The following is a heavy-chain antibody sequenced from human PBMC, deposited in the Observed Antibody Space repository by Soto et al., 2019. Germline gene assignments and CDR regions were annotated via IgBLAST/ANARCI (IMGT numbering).Heavy chain of an antibody. D-gene: IGHD3-22*01. CDR2: VYYSGST. CDR3: TRSREMIAGYGTDV. CDR1: GGSVSSSRYY. Sequence: SETLSLTCTVSGGSVSSSRYYWSWIRQPPGKGLEWTGYVYYSGSTNYNPSLKSRVTISVDTSKNQFSLKLSSVTAADTAVYYCTRSREMIAGYGTDVWGQGTTVTVSS. J-gene: IGHJ6*02. V-gene: IGHV4-61*01.